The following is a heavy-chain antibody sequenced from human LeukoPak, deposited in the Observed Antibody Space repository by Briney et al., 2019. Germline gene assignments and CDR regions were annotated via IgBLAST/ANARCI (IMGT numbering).Heavy chain of an antibody. CDR1: QFTFTSYS. D-gene: IGHD5-24*01. V-gene: IGHV3-23*01. CDR2: ISGGGGST. Sequence: HTGGSLRLSCAASQFTFTSYSMTWVRQAPGKGLEWFSAISGGGGSTFYADSVKGRFTISRDNIRNVVFLKMNSLRAEDTAVYYCAKSVGDGDKIYYYFYYMDVWGKGTTVTVS. J-gene: IGHJ6*03. CDR3: AKSVGDGDKIYYYFYYMDV.